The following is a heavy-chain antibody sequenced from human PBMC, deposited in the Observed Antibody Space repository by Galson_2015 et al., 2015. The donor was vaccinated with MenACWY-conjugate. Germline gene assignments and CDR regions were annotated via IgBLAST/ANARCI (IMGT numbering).Heavy chain of an antibody. V-gene: IGHV3-74*01. J-gene: IGHJ4*02. CDR1: GFTFSTYW. CDR3: ARDQQGYNSSLYRSFDY. D-gene: IGHD5-18*01. CDR2: INSDGSQK. Sequence: SLRLSCAASGFTFSTYWMHWVRQAPGKGLVWVSRINSDGSQKYYADSVKGRFTISRDNSKNTLYLQMNSLREEDTAVYYCARDQQGYNSSLYRSFDYWGQGTLVTVSS.